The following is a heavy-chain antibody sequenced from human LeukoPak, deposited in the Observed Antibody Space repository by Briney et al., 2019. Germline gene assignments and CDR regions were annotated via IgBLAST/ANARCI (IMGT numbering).Heavy chain of an antibody. CDR1: GFTFSDYY. J-gene: IGHJ4*02. CDR3: AKTGIAAAGTYFDY. Sequence: PGGSLRLSCAASGFTFSDYYMSWIRQAPGKGLEWVSYISSSGSTIYYADSVKGRFTISGDNAKNSLYLQMNSLRAEDTALYYCAKTGIAAAGTYFDYWGQGTLVTVSS. CDR2: ISSSGSTI. D-gene: IGHD6-13*01. V-gene: IGHV3-11*01.